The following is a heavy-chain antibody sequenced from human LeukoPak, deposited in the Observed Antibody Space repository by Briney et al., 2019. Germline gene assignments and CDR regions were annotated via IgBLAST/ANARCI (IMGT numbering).Heavy chain of an antibody. J-gene: IGHJ4*02. CDR1: GYSFTGYY. CDR3: ARDQARTTTWYLHMSY. D-gene: IGHD1-14*01. Sequence: ASVKVSCKASGYSFTGYYIHWVRQAPGQGPEWMGRIDPNSGGTNSAQKFQARVTLTRDTSIATVYMELSSLRSNDTAVYYCARDQARTTTWYLHMSYWGQGTLVTVSS. CDR2: IDPNSGGT. V-gene: IGHV1-2*06.